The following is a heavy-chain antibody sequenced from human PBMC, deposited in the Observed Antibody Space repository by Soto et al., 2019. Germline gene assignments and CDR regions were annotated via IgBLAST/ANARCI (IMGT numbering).Heavy chain of an antibody. V-gene: IGHV4-34*01. Sequence: TLSLTCDVYGGSFSGYYWSWIRQAPGKGLEWIVEINHSGSPNYNPSLQSRVSVSVDTSKTHFSLQLSSVTAADTAMYYCATFPPEGRTATSRGDDAFDFWGQGTLVTVSS. CDR1: GGSFSGYY. CDR3: ATFPPEGRTATSRGDDAFDF. CDR2: INHSGSP. J-gene: IGHJ3*01. D-gene: IGHD3-10*01.